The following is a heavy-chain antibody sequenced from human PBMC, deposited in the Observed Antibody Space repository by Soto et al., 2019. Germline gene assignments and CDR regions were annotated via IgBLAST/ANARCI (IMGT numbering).Heavy chain of an antibody. D-gene: IGHD2-2*01. CDR3: ATQHIVVVPAAISLDY. Sequence: GASVKVSCKVSGYTLTELSMHWVRQAPGKGLEWMGGFDPEDGETIYAQKFQGRVTMTEDTSTDTAYMELSSLRFEDTAVYYCATQHIVVVPAAISLDYWGQGTLVTVSS. V-gene: IGHV1-24*01. CDR2: FDPEDGET. J-gene: IGHJ4*02. CDR1: GYTLTELS.